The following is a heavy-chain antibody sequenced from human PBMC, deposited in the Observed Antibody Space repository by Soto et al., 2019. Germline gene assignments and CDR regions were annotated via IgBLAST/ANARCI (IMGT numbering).Heavy chain of an antibody. J-gene: IGHJ5*01. D-gene: IGHD1-7*01. CDR3: AGSPGLSRISGTTLGA. CDR2: INGDGSST. Sequence: EVQLVESGGGLVQPGGSLRLSCAASGFTFSSHWMHWVRQAPGKGLVWVSRINGDGSSTSYADSVKGRFTISRDNAKNMLYLQVNSLRADDTAVYYWAGSPGLSRISGTTLGAWGQGTLVTVSS. V-gene: IGHV3-74*01. CDR1: GFTFSSHW.